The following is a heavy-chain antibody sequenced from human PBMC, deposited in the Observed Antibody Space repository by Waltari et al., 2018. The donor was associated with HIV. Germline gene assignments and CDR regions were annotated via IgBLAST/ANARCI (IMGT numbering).Heavy chain of an antibody. CDR1: GGSISSGNW. CDR3: ARATLPYSSYYYYYMDV. V-gene: IGHV4-4*02. D-gene: IGHD5-12*01. CDR2: SYHSGST. Sequence: QVQLQESGPGLVKPSGTLSLTCAVSGGSISSGNWWSWVRQPPGKGLEWVGHSYHSGSTNYNPSLKSRVTISVDKSKNQFSLKLSSVTAADTAVYYCARATLPYSSYYYYYMDVWGKGTTVTVSS. J-gene: IGHJ6*03.